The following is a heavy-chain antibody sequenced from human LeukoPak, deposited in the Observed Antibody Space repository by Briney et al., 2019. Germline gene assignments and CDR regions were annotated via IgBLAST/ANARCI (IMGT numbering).Heavy chain of an antibody. Sequence: PGGSLRLSCATSGFTLSLSNYGMQWVRLAPGKGLEWVSFISNDGSVQYYADSVKGRFTISRDDSTNTLYLQMNSLRPEDTALYYCAKDLQHLVRTLSFDYWGQGTLVTVSS. CDR1: GFTLSLSNYG. CDR2: ISNDGSVQ. J-gene: IGHJ4*02. V-gene: IGHV3-30*02. CDR3: AKDLQHLVRTLSFDY. D-gene: IGHD6-13*01.